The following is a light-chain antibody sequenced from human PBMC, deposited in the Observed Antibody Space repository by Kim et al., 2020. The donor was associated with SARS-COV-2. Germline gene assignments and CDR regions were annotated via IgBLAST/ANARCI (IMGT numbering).Light chain of an antibody. CDR1: QSVSSY. Sequence: LSAGEGATLAGRTSQSVSSYLAWYQQKPGQAPRLLIYEASNRATGIPARFSGSGSGTDFTLTISSLEPEDFAVYYCQQRNIWPLTFGGGTKVDIK. J-gene: IGKJ4*01. CDR3: QQRNIWPLT. V-gene: IGKV3-11*01. CDR2: EAS.